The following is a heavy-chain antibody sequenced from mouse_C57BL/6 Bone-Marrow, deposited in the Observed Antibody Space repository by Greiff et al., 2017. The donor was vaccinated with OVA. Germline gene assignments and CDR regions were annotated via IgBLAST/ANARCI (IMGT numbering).Heavy chain of an antibody. Sequence: VQLQQSGAELARPGASVKMSCKASGYTFTSYTMHWVKQRPGQGLEWIGYINPSSGYTKYNQKFKDKATLTADKSSSTAYMQLSSLTSEDSAVYYCARDYYGYCPPYAMDYWGQGTSVTVSS. CDR1: GYTFTSYT. D-gene: IGHD2-3*01. V-gene: IGHV1-4*01. CDR3: ARDYYGYCPPYAMDY. CDR2: INPSSGYT. J-gene: IGHJ4*01.